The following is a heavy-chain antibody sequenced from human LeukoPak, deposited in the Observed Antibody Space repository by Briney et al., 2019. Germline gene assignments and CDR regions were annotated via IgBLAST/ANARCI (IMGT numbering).Heavy chain of an antibody. Sequence: GESLKISCKGSGYSFTSYWIGWVRQMPGKGLECMGIIYPGDSDTRYSPSFQGQVTISADKSISTAYLQWSSLKASDTAMYYCARHVSIRFLEWLNPYYYYYMDVWGKGTTVTVSS. CDR3: ARHVSIRFLEWLNPYYYYYMDV. J-gene: IGHJ6*03. CDR2: IYPGDSDT. V-gene: IGHV5-51*01. CDR1: GYSFTSYW. D-gene: IGHD3-3*01.